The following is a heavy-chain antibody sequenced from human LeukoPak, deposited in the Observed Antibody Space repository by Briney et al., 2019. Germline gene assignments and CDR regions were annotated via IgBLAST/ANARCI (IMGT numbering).Heavy chain of an antibody. CDR1: GGSFSGYY. Sequence: SETLSLTCAVYGGSFSGYYWSWIRQPPGKGLEWIGEINHSGNTNSNPSLKSRVTMSVDTSKNRFSLKLSSLTAADTAMYYCARREPHGDYGGKIRYYYYMDVWGKGTTITISS. J-gene: IGHJ6*03. CDR2: INHSGNT. CDR3: ARREPHGDYGGKIRYYYYMDV. D-gene: IGHD4-23*01. V-gene: IGHV4-34*01.